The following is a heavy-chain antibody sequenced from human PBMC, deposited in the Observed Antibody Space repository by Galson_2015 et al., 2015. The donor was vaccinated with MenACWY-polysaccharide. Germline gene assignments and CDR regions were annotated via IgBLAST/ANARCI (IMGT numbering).Heavy chain of an antibody. D-gene: IGHD6-6*01. V-gene: IGHV3-11*01. CDR1: GSTFTDYY. J-gene: IGHJ6*02. Sequence: SLRLSCAASGSTFTDYYMTWIRQAPGKGLDWISHISHSGNTAYTADSMMGRLAISRDNAKNSLYLEMNSLRVEDTAVYYCARYPKTVTARPLYGLDVWGQGATVIVSS. CDR3: ARYPKTVTARPLYGLDV. CDR2: ISHSGNTA.